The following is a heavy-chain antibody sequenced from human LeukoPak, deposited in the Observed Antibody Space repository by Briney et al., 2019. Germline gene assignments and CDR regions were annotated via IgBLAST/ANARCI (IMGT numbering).Heavy chain of an antibody. CDR3: AKDPGTMVREVILGAFDI. CDR2: ISYDGSNK. V-gene: IGHV3-30*18. J-gene: IGHJ3*02. CDR1: GFTFSSYG. D-gene: IGHD3-10*01. Sequence: GGSLRLSCAASGFTFSSYGMHWVRQAPGKGLEWVAVISYDGSNKYYADSVKGRFTISRDNSKNTLYLQMNSLRAEDTAVYYCAKDPGTMVREVILGAFDIWGQGTMVTVSS.